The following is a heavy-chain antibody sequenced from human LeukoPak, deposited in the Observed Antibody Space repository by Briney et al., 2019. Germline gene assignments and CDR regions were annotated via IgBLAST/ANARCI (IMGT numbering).Heavy chain of an antibody. V-gene: IGHV3-30*02. D-gene: IGHD6-13*01. CDR2: IRYDGSNK. Sequence: PGGSLRLSCAASGFTFSSYGMHWVRQAPGKGLEWVAFIRYDGSNKYYADSVKGRFTISRDNSKNTLYLQMNSLRAEDTAVYYCATYSIAAAVDYWGQGTLVTVSS. CDR3: ATYSIAAAVDY. J-gene: IGHJ4*02. CDR1: GFTFSSYG.